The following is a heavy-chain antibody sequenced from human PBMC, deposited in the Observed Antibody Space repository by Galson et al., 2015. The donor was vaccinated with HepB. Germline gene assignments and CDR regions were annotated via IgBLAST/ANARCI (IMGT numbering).Heavy chain of an antibody. CDR2: ISAYNGNT. CDR1: GYTFTSYG. D-gene: IGHD4-17*01. V-gene: IGHV1-18*04. Sequence: SVKVSCKASGYTFTSYGISWVRQAPGQGLEWMGWISAYNGNTNYAQELQGRVTMTTDTSTSTAYMELRSLRSDDTAVYYCARTTTVTTSFLSLDAFDIWGQGTMVTVSS. CDR3: ARTTTVTTSFLSLDAFDI. J-gene: IGHJ3*02.